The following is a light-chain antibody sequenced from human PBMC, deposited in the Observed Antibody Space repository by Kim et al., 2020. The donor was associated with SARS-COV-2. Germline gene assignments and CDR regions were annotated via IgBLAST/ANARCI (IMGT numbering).Light chain of an antibody. J-gene: IGKJ2*01. CDR3: QQYNSYPYT. Sequence: PATLSASLGDRVTITCRASQSISSWLAWYQQKPGKAPKVLILKASTLESGVPSRFSGSGSGADFTLTISSLQPDDFATYYCQQYNSYPYTFGQGTKLEI. CDR1: QSISSW. CDR2: KAS. V-gene: IGKV1-5*03.